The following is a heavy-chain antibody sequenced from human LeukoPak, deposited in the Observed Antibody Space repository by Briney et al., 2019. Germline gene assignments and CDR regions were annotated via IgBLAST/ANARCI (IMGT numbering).Heavy chain of an antibody. CDR3: AREEGGYGDYGFFTDY. Sequence: GASVKVSCKASGGTFSSYAISWVRQAPGQGLEWMGRIIPILGIANYAQKFQGGVTITADKSTSTAYMELSSLRSEDTAVYYCAREEGGYGDYGFFTDYWGQGTLVTVSS. J-gene: IGHJ4*02. V-gene: IGHV1-69*04. CDR1: GGTFSSYA. CDR2: IIPILGIA. D-gene: IGHD4-17*01.